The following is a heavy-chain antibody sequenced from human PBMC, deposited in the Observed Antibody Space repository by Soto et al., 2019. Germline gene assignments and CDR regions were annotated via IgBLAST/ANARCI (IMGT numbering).Heavy chain of an antibody. CDR2: IKTDGSSP. V-gene: IGHV3-74*01. CDR3: ARDRIAGSGSCDN. D-gene: IGHD3-10*01. Sequence: HPGGSLRLSCAASGFTFNSYWMRWVRQAPGKGLVWVSRIKTDGSSPNYADSVEGRFTISSDNAKNTLYLQMNSLRVEDTAVYYCARDRIAGSGSCDNWGQGTLVTVSS. CDR1: GFTFNSYW. J-gene: IGHJ4*02.